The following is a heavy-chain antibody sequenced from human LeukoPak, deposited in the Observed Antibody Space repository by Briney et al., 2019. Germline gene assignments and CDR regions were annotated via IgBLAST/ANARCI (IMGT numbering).Heavy chain of an antibody. CDR1: GGSISSYY. Sequence: SETLSLTCTVSGGSISSYYWSWIRQPPGKGLEWIGYIYYSGSTNYNPSLKSRLTISVDTSKNQFSLKLSFVTAADTAVYYCATYGGDSVSYYYHMDVWGTGTTVTVSS. CDR2: IYYSGST. CDR3: ATYGGDSVSYYYHMDV. J-gene: IGHJ6*03. V-gene: IGHV4-59*01. D-gene: IGHD2-21*02.